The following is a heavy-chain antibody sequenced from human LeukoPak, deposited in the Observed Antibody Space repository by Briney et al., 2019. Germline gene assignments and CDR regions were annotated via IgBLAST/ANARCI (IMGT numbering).Heavy chain of an antibody. CDR1: GYTFINYG. CDR3: ARVSTNSRVGGYDPQWYFDL. J-gene: IGHJ2*01. D-gene: IGHD5-12*01. V-gene: IGHV1-18*04. CDR2: ISGYNGNT. Sequence: GASVKVSCTASGYTFINYGFTWVRQAPGQGLEWMGWISGYNGNTNYLQKFQGRVTMTTDTSTNTVYMELRSLSSDDTAVYYCARVSTNSRVGGYDPQWYFDLWGRGTLVTVPS.